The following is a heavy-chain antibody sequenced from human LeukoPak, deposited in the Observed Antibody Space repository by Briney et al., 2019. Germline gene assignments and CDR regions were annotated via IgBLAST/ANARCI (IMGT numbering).Heavy chain of an antibody. Sequence: SETLSLTCTVSGGSISSSSYYWGWIRQPPGKGLEWIGSIYYSGSTYYNPSLKSRVTISVDTSKNQFFLKLSSVTAADTAVYYCARHVGEDDNNWFDPWGQGTLVTVSS. D-gene: IGHD3-16*01. J-gene: IGHJ5*02. V-gene: IGHV4-39*01. CDR2: IYYSGST. CDR3: ARHVGEDDNNWFDP. CDR1: GGSISSSSYY.